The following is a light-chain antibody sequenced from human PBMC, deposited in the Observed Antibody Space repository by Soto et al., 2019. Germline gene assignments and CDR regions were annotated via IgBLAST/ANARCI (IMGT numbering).Light chain of an antibody. CDR3: QQRSNWPL. J-gene: IGKJ4*01. CDR1: QSVSSY. V-gene: IGKV3-11*01. Sequence: EIVLTQSPATLSLSPGERATLSCRASQSVSSYLAWYPQKPGQAPRLLIYDASNGATGIPARFSGSGSGTGFTVSISSLEPEDFAVYYCQQRSNWPLFGGGTKVEIK. CDR2: DAS.